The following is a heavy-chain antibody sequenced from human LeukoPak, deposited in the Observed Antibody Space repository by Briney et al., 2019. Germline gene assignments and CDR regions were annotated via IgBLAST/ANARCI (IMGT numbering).Heavy chain of an antibody. CDR1: GFTFSSYS. J-gene: IGHJ4*02. CDR2: ISSSSSYI. D-gene: IGHD3-9*01. Sequence: GGSLRLSCAASGFTFSSYSMNWVRQAPWKGLEWVSSISSSSSYIYYADSVKGRFTISRDNAKNSLYLQMNSLRAEDTAVYYCARSGPYYDILTGSVYFDYWGRGTLVTVSS. V-gene: IGHV3-21*01. CDR3: ARSGPYYDILTGSVYFDY.